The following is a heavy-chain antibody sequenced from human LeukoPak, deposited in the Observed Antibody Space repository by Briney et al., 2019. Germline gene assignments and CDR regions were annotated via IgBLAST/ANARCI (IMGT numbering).Heavy chain of an antibody. Sequence: ASVKVSCKASGYTFTSYYMHWVRQAPGQGLEWMGWMNPNSGNTGYAQKFQGRVTMTRNTSISTAYMELSSLRSEDTAVYYCARGLDTMVRGVIDDAFDIWGQGTMVTVSS. CDR1: GYTFTSYY. V-gene: IGHV1-8*02. D-gene: IGHD3-10*01. CDR3: ARGLDTMVRGVIDDAFDI. CDR2: MNPNSGNT. J-gene: IGHJ3*02.